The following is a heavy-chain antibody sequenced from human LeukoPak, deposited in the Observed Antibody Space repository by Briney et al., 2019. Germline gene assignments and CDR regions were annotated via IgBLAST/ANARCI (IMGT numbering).Heavy chain of an antibody. CDR3: ARVGGSYPYYYYYYMDV. D-gene: IGHD1-26*01. CDR2: IYYSGST. CDR1: GVSISSYY. V-gene: IGHV4-59*01. J-gene: IGHJ6*03. Sequence: SETLSLTCTVSGVSISSYYWSWTRQPPGKGLEWIGYIYYSGSTNYKPSLKSRVTISVDTSKDQFSLKLSSVTAADTAVYYCARVGGSYPYYYYYYMDVWGKGTTVTVSS.